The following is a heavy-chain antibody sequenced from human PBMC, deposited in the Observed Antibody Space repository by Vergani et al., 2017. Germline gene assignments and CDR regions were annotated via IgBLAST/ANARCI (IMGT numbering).Heavy chain of an antibody. D-gene: IGHD3-22*01. CDR1: GGSITYGAFY. CDR3: AGCFRDEGMIYGGTVENWFDP. V-gene: IGHV4-39*01. J-gene: IGHJ5*02. CDR2: IYYSENT. Sequence: QLQLQESGPGLVKPSETLSLPCTVSGGSITYGAFYWGWIRQSPGKGLVWIGSIYYSENTFYNPSLESRVTLSIDTTKNQFSLKLKSVTAADTAVYYCAGCFRDEGMIYGGTVENWFDPWGQGTLVTVSS.